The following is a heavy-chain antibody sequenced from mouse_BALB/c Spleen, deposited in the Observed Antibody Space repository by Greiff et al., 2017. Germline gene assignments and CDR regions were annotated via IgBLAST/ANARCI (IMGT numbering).Heavy chain of an antibody. D-gene: IGHD2-1*01. V-gene: IGHV14-3*02. Sequence: EVMLVESGAELVKPGASVKLSCTASGFNIKDTYMHWVKQRPEQGLEWIGRIDPANGNTKYDPKFQGKATITADTSSNTAYLQRSSLTSEDTAVYYCSRWDGTPSYAMDYWGQGTSVTVSS. CDR1: GFNIKDTY. J-gene: IGHJ4*01. CDR3: SRWDGTPSYAMDY. CDR2: IDPANGNT.